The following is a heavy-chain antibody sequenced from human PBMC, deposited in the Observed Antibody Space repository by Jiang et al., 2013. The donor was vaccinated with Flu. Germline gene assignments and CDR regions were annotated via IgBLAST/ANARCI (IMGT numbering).Heavy chain of an antibody. J-gene: IGHJ4*02. Sequence: GLVKPSGTLSLTCAVSGGSISSSNWWSWVRQPPGKGLEWIGEIYHSGSTNYNPSLKSRVTISVDKSKNQFSLKLSSVTAADTAVYYCARESSYRIDDYVWGSYRYFDYWGQGTLVTVSS. CDR1: GGSISSSNW. D-gene: IGHD3-16*02. V-gene: IGHV4-4*02. CDR3: ARESSYRIDDYVWGSYRYFDY. CDR2: IYHSGST.